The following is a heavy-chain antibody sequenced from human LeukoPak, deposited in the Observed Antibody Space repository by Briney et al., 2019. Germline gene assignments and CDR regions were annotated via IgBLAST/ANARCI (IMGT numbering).Heavy chain of an antibody. CDR1: GGSISSYY. CDR2: IYYSEST. D-gene: IGHD3-10*01. J-gene: IGHJ6*02. CDR3: ARGMVRFGMDV. Sequence: SETLSLTCTVSGGSISSYYWSWIRQPPGKGLEWIVYIYYSESTNYNLSLKSRVTIAVDTSKNQFSLKLSSVTAADTAVYYCARGMVRFGMDVWGQGTTVTVSS. V-gene: IGHV4-59*01.